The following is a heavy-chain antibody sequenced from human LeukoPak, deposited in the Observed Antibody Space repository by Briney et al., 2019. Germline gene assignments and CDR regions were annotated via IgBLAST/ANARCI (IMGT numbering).Heavy chain of an antibody. J-gene: IGHJ4*02. V-gene: IGHV4-59*01. CDR3: AREVEDYVGVFDY. CDR2: VFYRGST. CDR1: GGSISSYY. D-gene: IGHD4-17*01. Sequence: SETLSLTCTVSGGSISSYYWSWIRQPPGKGLEWIGYVFYRGSTNYNPSLKSRVTISVDMSKNQFSLKLTSVTAADTAVYYCAREVEDYVGVFDYWGQGTLVTVSS.